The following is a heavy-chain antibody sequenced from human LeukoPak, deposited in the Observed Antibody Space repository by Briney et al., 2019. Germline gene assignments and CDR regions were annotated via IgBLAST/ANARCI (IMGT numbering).Heavy chain of an antibody. CDR2: ISSSSSYI. J-gene: IGHJ2*01. CDR1: GFTFSSYS. V-gene: IGHV3-21*01. CDR3: ARSDHFEVAATRDWYFDL. D-gene: IGHD2-15*01. Sequence: GGSLRLSCAASGFTFSSYSMNWVRQAPGKGLEWVSSISSSSSYIYYADSVKGRFTISRDNAKNSLYLQVNSLRAEDTAVYYCARSDHFEVAATRDWYFDLWGRGTLVTVSS.